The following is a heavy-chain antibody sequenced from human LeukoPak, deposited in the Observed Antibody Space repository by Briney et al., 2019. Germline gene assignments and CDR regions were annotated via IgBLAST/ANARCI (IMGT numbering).Heavy chain of an antibody. D-gene: IGHD2-15*01. CDR1: GFTVSSNY. CDR3: ARDYCSGGSCFTDY. J-gene: IGHJ4*02. CDR2: IYSGGST. V-gene: IGHV3-53*01. Sequence: PGGSLRLSCAASGFTVSSNYMSWVRQAPGKGLEWVSVIYSGGSTYYADSAKGRFTISRDNSKNTLYLQMNSLRAEDTAVYYCARDYCSGGSCFTDYWGQGTLVTVSS.